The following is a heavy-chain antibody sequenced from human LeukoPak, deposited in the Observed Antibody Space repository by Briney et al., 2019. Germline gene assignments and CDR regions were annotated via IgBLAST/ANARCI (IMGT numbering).Heavy chain of an antibody. CDR1: GYFISSGNY. D-gene: IGHD3-9*01. V-gene: IGHV4-38-2*01. CDR2: IYHSGTT. J-gene: IGHJ6*03. Sequence: SETLSLTCDVSGYFISSGNYWDWIRPPPGKGPEWIGIIYHSGTTYYNPSLKSRVTISLDTSKNQFYLKLSSVTAADTAVYYCARGRTVYYDILTGYYYYYYMDVWGKGTTVTVSS. CDR3: ARGRTVYYDILTGYYYYYYMDV.